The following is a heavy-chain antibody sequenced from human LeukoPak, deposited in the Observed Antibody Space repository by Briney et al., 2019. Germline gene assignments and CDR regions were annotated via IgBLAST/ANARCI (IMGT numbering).Heavy chain of an antibody. CDR1: GFTFSSYS. D-gene: IGHD3-3*01. J-gene: IGHJ4*02. V-gene: IGHV3-21*01. CDR3: AREGTYYDFWSGYQN. CDR2: ISSSSSYI. Sequence: GGSLRLSCAASGFTFSSYSMNWVRQAPGKGLEWVSSISSSSSYIYYADSVKGRFTISRDNAKNSLYLQMNSLRAEDTAVYYCAREGTYYDFWSGYQNWGQGTLVTVSS.